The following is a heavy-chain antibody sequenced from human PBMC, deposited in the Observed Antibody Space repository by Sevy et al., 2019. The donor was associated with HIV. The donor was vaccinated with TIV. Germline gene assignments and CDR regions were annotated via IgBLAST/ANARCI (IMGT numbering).Heavy chain of an antibody. D-gene: IGHD3-10*01. J-gene: IGHJ6*03. V-gene: IGHV1-2*02. CDR2: INPSSGGT. Sequence: ASVKVSCKAPGYTFIDYYIHWVRQAPGQGLEWMGWINPSSGGTNYAQKFQGRVTMTRDTSISTAFMEVSRLKSDDTAVYDCARDHNYYGSGSPYFYYYMDVWGKGTKVTVSS. CDR1: GYTFIDYY. CDR3: ARDHNYYGSGSPYFYYYMDV.